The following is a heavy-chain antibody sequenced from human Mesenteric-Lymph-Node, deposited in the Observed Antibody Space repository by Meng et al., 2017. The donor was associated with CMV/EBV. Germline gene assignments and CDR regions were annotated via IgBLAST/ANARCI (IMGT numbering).Heavy chain of an antibody. D-gene: IGHD3-3*01. CDR2: MNPNSGNT. Sequence: ASVKVSCKASGYTFTSYDINWVRQATGQGLEWMGWMNPNSGNTGYAQKFQGRVTMTRNTSISTAYMELSSLRSEDTAGYYCARGLRFLWEYYFDYWGQGTMVTVSS. J-gene: IGHJ4*02. CDR1: GYTFTSYD. CDR3: ARGLRFLWEYYFDY. V-gene: IGHV1-8*01.